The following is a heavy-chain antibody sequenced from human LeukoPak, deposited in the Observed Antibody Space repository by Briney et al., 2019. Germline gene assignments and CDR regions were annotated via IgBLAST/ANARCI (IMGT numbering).Heavy chain of an antibody. CDR1: GGSISRYY. Sequence: SETLSLTCTVSGGSISRYYRSWIRQPTGKGLEWIGRIYTSGSTNYNPSLKSRVTMSVDTSKNQFSLKLSSVTVADTAVYYCARDDAAGIVGATPGDYWGQGTLVTVSS. V-gene: IGHV4-4*07. CDR2: IYTSGST. CDR3: ARDDAAGIVGATPGDY. D-gene: IGHD1-26*01. J-gene: IGHJ4*02.